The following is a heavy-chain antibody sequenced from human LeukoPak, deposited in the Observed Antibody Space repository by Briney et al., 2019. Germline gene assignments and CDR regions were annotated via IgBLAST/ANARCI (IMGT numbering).Heavy chain of an antibody. CDR1: GFIFDDYG. J-gene: IGHJ2*01. V-gene: IGHV3-20*01. Sequence: GGSLRLSCAASGFIFDDYGMSWVRQAPGKGLEWVSGINWNGGSTGYADSVKGRFTISRDNAKNSLYLQMNSLRADDTALYHCARGGRGLRFLEWYFDLWGRGTLVTVSS. CDR2: INWNGGST. D-gene: IGHD3-3*01. CDR3: ARGGRGLRFLEWYFDL.